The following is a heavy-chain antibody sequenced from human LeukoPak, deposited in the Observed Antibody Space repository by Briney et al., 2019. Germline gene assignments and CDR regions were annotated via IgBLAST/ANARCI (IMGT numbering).Heavy chain of an antibody. CDR3: ARDVGWLQFGYQDAFDI. D-gene: IGHD5-24*01. CDR2: IYNSGST. V-gene: IGHV4-59*01. Sequence: SETLSLTCTVSGGSISIYYWSWIRQPPGKGLEWIGYIYNSGSTYYNPSLKSRVTISVDTSKNQFSLKLSSVTAADTAVYYCARDVGWLQFGYQDAFDIWGQGTMVTVSS. CDR1: GGSISIYY. J-gene: IGHJ3*02.